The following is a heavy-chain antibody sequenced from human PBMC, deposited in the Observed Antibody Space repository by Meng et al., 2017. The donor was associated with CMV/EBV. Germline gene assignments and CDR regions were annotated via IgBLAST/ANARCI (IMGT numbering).Heavy chain of an antibody. J-gene: IGHJ4*02. CDR3: ARMVSSGYYYFDY. V-gene: IGHV1-8*01. Sequence: ASVKVSCKASGYTFTSYDINWVRQATGQGLEWMGWMNPNSGNTNYAQKFQGRVTMTRDTSISTAYMELSRLRSDDTAVYYCARMVSSGYYYFDYWGQGTLVTVSS. D-gene: IGHD6-19*01. CDR1: GYTFTSYD. CDR2: MNPNSGNT.